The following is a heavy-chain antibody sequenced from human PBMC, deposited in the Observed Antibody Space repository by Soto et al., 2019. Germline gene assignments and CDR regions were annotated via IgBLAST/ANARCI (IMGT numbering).Heavy chain of an antibody. CDR1: GFTFSSYS. D-gene: IGHD2-15*01. CDR2: ISSSSSTI. CDR3: ARDQPTLNDAFDI. Sequence: GGSLRLSCAASGFTFSSYSMNWVRQAPGKGLEWVSYISSSSSTIYYADSVKGRFTISRDNAKNSLYLQMNSLRAEDTAVYYCARDQPTLNDAFDIWGQGTMVTVSS. J-gene: IGHJ3*02. V-gene: IGHV3-48*04.